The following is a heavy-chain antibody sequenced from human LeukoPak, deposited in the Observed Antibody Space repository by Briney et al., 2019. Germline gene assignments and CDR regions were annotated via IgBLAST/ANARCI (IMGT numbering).Heavy chain of an antibody. J-gene: IGHJ4*02. CDR1: GFTFSSYA. D-gene: IGHD2-2*01. V-gene: IGHV3-21*01. CDR2: ISSSSSYI. CDR3: ANAAGAYCSSTSCYLSYFDY. Sequence: GGSLRLSCAASGFTFSSYAMYWVRQAPGKGLEWVSSISSSSSYIYYADSVKGRFTISRDNAKNSLYLQMNSLRAEDTAVYYCANAAGAYCSSTSCYLSYFDYWGQGTLVTVSS.